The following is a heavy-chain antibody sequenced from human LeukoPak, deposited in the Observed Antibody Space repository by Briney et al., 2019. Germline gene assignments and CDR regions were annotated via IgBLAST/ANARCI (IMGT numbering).Heavy chain of an antibody. CDR3: ARWMGAARYDAFDI. CDR2: ISAYNGNT. Sequence: AASVKVSCKASGYTFTSYGISWVRQAPGQGLEWMGWISAYNGNTNYAQKLQGRVTMTTDTSTSTAYMELRSLRSDDTAVYYCARWMGAARYDAFDIWGQGTMVTVSS. CDR1: GYTFTSYG. D-gene: IGHD1-26*01. J-gene: IGHJ3*02. V-gene: IGHV1-18*01.